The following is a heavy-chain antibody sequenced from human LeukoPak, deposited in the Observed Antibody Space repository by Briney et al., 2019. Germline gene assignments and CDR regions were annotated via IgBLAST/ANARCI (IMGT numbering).Heavy chain of an antibody. D-gene: IGHD3-10*01. CDR1: GFTFGDYA. J-gene: IGHJ4*02. V-gene: IGHV3-49*04. CDR3: TRVPGPPMVREVIFDY. CDR2: IRSKAYGGTT. Sequence: GGSLRLSCTASGFTFGDYAMSWVRQAPGKGLEWVGFIRSKAYGGTTEYAASVKGRFTISRDDSKSIAYLQMNSLKTEDTAVYYCTRVPGPPMVREVIFDYWGQGTLVTVSS.